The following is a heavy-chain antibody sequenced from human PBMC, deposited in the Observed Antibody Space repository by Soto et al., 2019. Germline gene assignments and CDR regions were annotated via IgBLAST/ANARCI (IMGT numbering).Heavy chain of an antibody. CDR1: GASMNSYH. D-gene: IGHD6-13*01. CDR2: IHSSGST. J-gene: IGHJ5*02. CDR3: ARGQGVAAAGITWFDT. Sequence: QVQLQASGPGLVKPSETLSLTCTVSGASMNSYHWSWIRQPAGKGLEWIGHIHSSGSTNYNPSLKSRVTMSVDTSKNQFSLRLMSLTAADTAVYYCARGQGVAAAGITWFDTWGQGSLVTVSS. V-gene: IGHV4-4*07.